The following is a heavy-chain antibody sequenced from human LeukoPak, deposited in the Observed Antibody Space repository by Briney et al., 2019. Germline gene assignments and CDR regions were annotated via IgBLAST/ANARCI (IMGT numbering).Heavy chain of an antibody. CDR2: INPSGGST. CDR1: GYTFTSYY. Sequence: GASVKVSCKASGYTFTSYYMHWVRQAPGQGLEWMGIINPSGGSTSYAQKFQGRVTMTRDTSTSTVYMELSSLRSEDTAVCYCARDRRAVGSGSYYQSSWFDPWGQGTLVTVSS. D-gene: IGHD3-10*01. V-gene: IGHV1-46*01. CDR3: ARDRRAVGSGSYYQSSWFDP. J-gene: IGHJ5*02.